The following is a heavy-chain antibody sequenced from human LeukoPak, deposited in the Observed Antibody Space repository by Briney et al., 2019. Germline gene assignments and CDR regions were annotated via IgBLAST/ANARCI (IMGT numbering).Heavy chain of an antibody. CDR2: ISSSGGST. CDR1: GFTFSSYA. Sequence: GGSLRLSCAASGFTFSSYAMSWVRQAPGKGLEWVSVISSSGGSTYYADSVKGRFTTSRDNSKNTLYLQMNSLRAEDTAVYYCAKATDEQIDPWGQGTLVTVSS. J-gene: IGHJ5*02. V-gene: IGHV3-23*01. CDR3: AKATDEQIDP.